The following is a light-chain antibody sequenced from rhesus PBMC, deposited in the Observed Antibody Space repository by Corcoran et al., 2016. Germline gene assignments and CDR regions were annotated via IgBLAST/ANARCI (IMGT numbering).Light chain of an antibody. CDR3: QQGYGTPFS. V-gene: IGKV1-74*01. J-gene: IGKJ3*01. CDR1: QNIYSN. Sequence: DIQMTQSPSALSASVGDRVTISCRASQNIYSNLAWYQQKPGKAPKFLISQASTLQSAVPSRFSGSGSGTDYTFTISSLQPEDVATYYWQQGYGTPFSFGPGTKVDLK. CDR2: QAS.